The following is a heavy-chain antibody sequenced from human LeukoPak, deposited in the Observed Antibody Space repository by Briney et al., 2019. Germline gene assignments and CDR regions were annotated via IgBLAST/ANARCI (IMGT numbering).Heavy chain of an antibody. J-gene: IGHJ4*02. Sequence: GGSLRLSYAASGFTFSSYAMSWVRQAPGKGLEWVSAISGSGGSTYYADSVKGRFTISRDNSKNTLYLQMNSLRAEDTAVYYCAKGYSGYDFSFDYWGQGTLVTVSS. CDR3: AKGYSGYDFSFDY. CDR2: ISGSGGST. CDR1: GFTFSSYA. V-gene: IGHV3-23*01. D-gene: IGHD5-12*01.